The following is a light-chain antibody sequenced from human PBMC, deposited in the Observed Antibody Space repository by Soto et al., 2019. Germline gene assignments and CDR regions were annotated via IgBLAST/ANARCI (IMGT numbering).Light chain of an antibody. CDR2: AAS. V-gene: IGKV1-39*01. CDR1: QSISNY. J-gene: IGKJ3*01. Sequence: DIQMTQSPSSLSASVEDRVTITCRASQSISNYLNWYQQKPGKAPKLLIYAASSLQSGVPSRFSGSGSGTDFTLTISSLQPEDFATYYCQQSYSTPPGITFGPGTKVDIK. CDR3: QQSYSTPPGIT.